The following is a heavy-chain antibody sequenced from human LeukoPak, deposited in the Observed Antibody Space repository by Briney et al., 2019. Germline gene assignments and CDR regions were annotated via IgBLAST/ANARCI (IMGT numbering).Heavy chain of an antibody. CDR1: GYTFTSYY. D-gene: IGHD6-13*01. V-gene: IGHV1-46*01. J-gene: IGHJ4*02. Sequence: ASVKVSCKASGYTFTSYYMHWVRQAPGQGLEWMGIINPSGGSTSYAQKFQGRVTMTRDTSTSTVYMELSSLKASDTAMYYCARGGAAAGNFDYWGQGTLVTVSS. CDR3: ARGGAAAGNFDY. CDR2: INPSGGST.